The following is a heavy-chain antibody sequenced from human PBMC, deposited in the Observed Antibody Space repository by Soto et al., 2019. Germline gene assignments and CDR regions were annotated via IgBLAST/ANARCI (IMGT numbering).Heavy chain of an antibody. J-gene: IGHJ4*02. Sequence: GGSLRLSCAASGFTFSSYAMSWVRQAPGKGLEWVSAINGSGGSTYYADSVKGRFTISRDNSKNTLYLQMNSLRAEDTAVYYCAKRSGSSGYYSLVDYWGQGTLVTVSS. D-gene: IGHD3-22*01. CDR2: INGSGGST. V-gene: IGHV3-23*01. CDR3: AKRSGSSGYYSLVDY. CDR1: GFTFSSYA.